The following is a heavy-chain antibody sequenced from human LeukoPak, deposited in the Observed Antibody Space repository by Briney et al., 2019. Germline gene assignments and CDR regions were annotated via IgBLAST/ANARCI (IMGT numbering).Heavy chain of an antibody. D-gene: IGHD3-16*01. Sequence: SETLSDSCTVSGGSISSYYWSWIRQPPGKGLEWIGYIYYSGSTNYNPSLKSRVTISVDTSKNQFSLKLSSVTAADTAVYYCARHLGYTWFDRWGQGTMVAVSS. CDR2: IYYSGST. J-gene: IGHJ5*02. CDR3: ARHLGYTWFDR. V-gene: IGHV4-59*08. CDR1: GGSISSYY.